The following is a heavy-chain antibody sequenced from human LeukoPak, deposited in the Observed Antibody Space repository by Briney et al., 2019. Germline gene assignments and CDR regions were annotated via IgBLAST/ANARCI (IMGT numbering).Heavy chain of an antibody. J-gene: IGHJ4*02. Sequence: GGSLRLSCAASGLTFSTYDMTWARQAPGKGLEWISYISSSGTTIYHADSVKGRFTICRDNARKSLYLQMSSLRAEDTAVYYCARLRSGGYWGQGTLVTVSS. V-gene: IGHV3-48*03. CDR2: ISSSGTTI. D-gene: IGHD6-25*01. CDR3: ARLRSGGY. CDR1: GLTFSTYD.